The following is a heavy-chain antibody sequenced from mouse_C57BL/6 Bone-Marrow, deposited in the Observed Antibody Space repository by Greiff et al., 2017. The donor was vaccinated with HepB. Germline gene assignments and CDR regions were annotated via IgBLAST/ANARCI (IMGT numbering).Heavy chain of an antibody. CDR1: GYTFTSYW. CDR3: ARGGFYYGSRWYFDV. D-gene: IGHD1-1*01. Sequence: QVQLQQSGTELVKPGASVKLSCKASGYTFTSYWMHWVKQRPGQGLEWIGNINPSNGGTNYNEKFKSKATLTVDKSSSTAYMQLSSLTSEDSAVYYCARGGFYYGSRWYFDVWGTGTTVTVSS. V-gene: IGHV1-53*01. J-gene: IGHJ1*03. CDR2: INPSNGGT.